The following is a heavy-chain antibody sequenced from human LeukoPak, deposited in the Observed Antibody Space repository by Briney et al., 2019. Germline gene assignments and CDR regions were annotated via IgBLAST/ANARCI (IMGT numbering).Heavy chain of an antibody. CDR2: INPNSGGT. CDR1: GYTFTGYY. D-gene: IGHD6-13*01. V-gene: IGHV1-2*02. CDR3: ARDGIAAAGSEFDP. Sequence: ASVKVSCKASGYTFTGYYMHWVRQAPGQGREWMGWINPNSGGTNYAQKFQGRVTMTRDTSISTAYMELSRLRSDDTAVCYCARDGIAAAGSEFDPWGQGTLVTVSS. J-gene: IGHJ5*02.